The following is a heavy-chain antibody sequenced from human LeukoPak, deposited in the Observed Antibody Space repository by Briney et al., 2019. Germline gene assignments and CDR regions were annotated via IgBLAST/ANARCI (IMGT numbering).Heavy chain of an antibody. D-gene: IGHD3-10*01. CDR1: GYTFTGYY. J-gene: IGHJ4*02. Sequence: ASVKVSCKASGYTFTGYYMHWVRQAPGQGLEWMGWINPNSGGTNYAQKFQGRVTMARDTSISTAYMELRSLRSDDTAVYYCARDSTVDYYGSGSYQGYWGQGTLVTVSS. CDR3: ARDSTVDYYGSGSYQGY. V-gene: IGHV1-2*02. CDR2: INPNSGGT.